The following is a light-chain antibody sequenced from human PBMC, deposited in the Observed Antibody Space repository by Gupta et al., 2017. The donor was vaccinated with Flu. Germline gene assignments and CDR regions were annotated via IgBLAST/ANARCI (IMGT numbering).Light chain of an antibody. V-gene: IGKV1-33*01. J-gene: IGKJ2*01. CDR1: QDISNH. CDR2: EAS. CDR3: QQYDDLPYT. Sequence: DIQMTQSPSYLSASLGDRVTITCQANQDISNHLNWYQQKPGKAPKFLIYEASNLETGVPSRFSGSGSGTDFTFTISSLQPEDIATYYCQQYDDLPYTFGQGSKLEIK.